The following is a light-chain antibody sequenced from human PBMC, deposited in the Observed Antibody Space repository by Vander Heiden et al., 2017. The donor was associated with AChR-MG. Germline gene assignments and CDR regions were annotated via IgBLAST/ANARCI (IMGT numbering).Light chain of an antibody. J-gene: IGKJ1*01. CDR3: RQEGNYPRA. CDR1: QGIRNE. CDR2: AAS. Sequence: AIQMTQSPSSLSASVGDKVTITCRASQGIRNELGWYQQKPGKAPKLLIYAASTVQSGVPSRFSGSGSGTDFTLTITNLQPEDFATYYCRQEGNYPRAFGQRTKVEMK. V-gene: IGKV1-6*01.